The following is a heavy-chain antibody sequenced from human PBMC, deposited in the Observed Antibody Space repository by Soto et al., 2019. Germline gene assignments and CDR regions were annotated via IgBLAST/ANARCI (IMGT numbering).Heavy chain of an antibody. CDR3: ARGSAISGWYLLDY. V-gene: IGHV4-4*02. Sequence: LSLTCAVSGGSISSSNWWSWVRQPPGKGLEWIGEIYHSGSTNYNPSLKSRVTISVDTSKNQFSLKLSSVTAADTAVYYWARGSAISGWYLLDYWGQGTLVTVSS. J-gene: IGHJ4*02. D-gene: IGHD6-19*01. CDR1: GGSISSSNW. CDR2: IYHSGST.